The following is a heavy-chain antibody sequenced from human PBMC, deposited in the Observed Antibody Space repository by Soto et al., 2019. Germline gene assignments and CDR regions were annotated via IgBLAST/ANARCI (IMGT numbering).Heavy chain of an antibody. CDR2: IHYSGIT. CDR1: GASVSGGTYY. D-gene: IGHD3-22*01. J-gene: IGHJ5*02. CDR3: ARRAHGYPTNWFDP. Sequence: QLQLQESGPGLVKPSETLSLACSVSGASVSGGTYYWGWIRQPPGKGLEWVGSIHYSGITHYNPSLKSRATVSIDTSQNQFSLKLTSVTAADTAVYYCARRAHGYPTNWFDPCGQGTLVIVSS. V-gene: IGHV4-39*01.